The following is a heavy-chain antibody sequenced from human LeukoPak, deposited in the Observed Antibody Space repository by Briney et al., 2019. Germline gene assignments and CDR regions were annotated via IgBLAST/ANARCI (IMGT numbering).Heavy chain of an antibody. D-gene: IGHD5-24*01. CDR1: GYTFTSYG. CDR3: ARDMKRWLQSTLDY. V-gene: IGHV1-18*01. CDR2: ISAYNGNT. Sequence: ASVKVSCKASGYTFTSYGISWVRQAPGQGLEWMGWISAYNGNTNYAQKLQGRVTMTTDTSTSTAYMELRSLRSDDTAVYYCARDMKRWLQSTLDYWGQGTLVTVSS. J-gene: IGHJ4*02.